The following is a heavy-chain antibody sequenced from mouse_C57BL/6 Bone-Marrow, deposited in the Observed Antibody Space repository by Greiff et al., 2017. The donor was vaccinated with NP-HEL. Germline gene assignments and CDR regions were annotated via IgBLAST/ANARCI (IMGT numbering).Heavy chain of an antibody. J-gene: IGHJ3*01. CDR1: GYAFSSSW. CDR2: IYPGDGDT. D-gene: IGHD3-3*01. Sequence: QVQLQQPGPELVKPGASVKISCKASGYAFSSSWMNWVKQRPGKGLEWIGRIYPGDGDTNYNGKFKGKATLTADKSSSTAYMQLSSLTSEDSAVYCCARGRARRFAYWGQGTLVTVSA. V-gene: IGHV1-82*01. CDR3: ARGRARRFAY.